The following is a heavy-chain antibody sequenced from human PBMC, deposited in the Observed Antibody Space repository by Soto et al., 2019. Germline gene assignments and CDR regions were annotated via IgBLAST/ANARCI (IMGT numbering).Heavy chain of an antibody. J-gene: IGHJ6*02. CDR1: GYSLASYW. Sequence: GESLKISCKGSGYSLASYWITWVRQMPGKGLEWMGRIDPTDSYTNYSSSFQGHVTFSVDKSISTAYLHWRGLKASDTATYYCARLGFNYDFLSGYYNVHHYYGIDVWGQGTTVTVSS. D-gene: IGHD3-3*01. CDR3: ARLGFNYDFLSGYYNVHHYYGIDV. V-gene: IGHV5-10-1*01. CDR2: IDPTDSYT.